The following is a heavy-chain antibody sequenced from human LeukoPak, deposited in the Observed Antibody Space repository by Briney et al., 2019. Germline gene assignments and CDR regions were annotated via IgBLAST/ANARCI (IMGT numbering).Heavy chain of an antibody. Sequence: SETLSLTCTVSGGSINSYYWSWIRQPPGKGLEWIGYIYDSGSTNYNPSLKSRITISVDTSKNQFSLKLSSVTAADTAVYYCAREDRQLVWFSSWPNYYYYYYMDVWGKGTTVTVSS. CDR1: GGSINSYY. V-gene: IGHV4-59*12. CDR2: IYDSGST. D-gene: IGHD6-6*01. J-gene: IGHJ6*03. CDR3: AREDRQLVWFSSWPNYYYYYYMDV.